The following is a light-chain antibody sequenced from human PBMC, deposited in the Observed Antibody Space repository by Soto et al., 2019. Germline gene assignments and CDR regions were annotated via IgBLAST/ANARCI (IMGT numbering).Light chain of an antibody. J-gene: IGKJ1*01. CDR2: GAS. CDR1: QSVSSK. V-gene: IGKV3-15*01. Sequence: EIVMTQSPASLSVSPGESATLSCRASQSVSSKVVWYQQKPGQAPSLLIYGASTRATGVPARFSGSGSGTDFTLTISRLEPEDFAVYYCQQYGSSPPTFGQGTKVDIK. CDR3: QQYGSSPPT.